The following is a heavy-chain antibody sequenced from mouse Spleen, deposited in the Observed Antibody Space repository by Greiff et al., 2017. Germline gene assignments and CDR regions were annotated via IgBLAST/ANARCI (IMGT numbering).Heavy chain of an antibody. CDR3: ARGDYEDYAMDY. D-gene: IGHD2-4*01. CDR1: GYTFTDYY. V-gene: IGHV1-76*01. Sequence: LVESGAELVRPGASVKLSCKASGYTFTDYYINWVKQRPGQGLEWIARIYPGSGNTYYNEKFKGKATLTAEKSSSTAYMQLSSLTSEDSAVYFCARGDYEDYAMDYWGQGTSVTVSS. J-gene: IGHJ4*01. CDR2: IYPGSGNT.